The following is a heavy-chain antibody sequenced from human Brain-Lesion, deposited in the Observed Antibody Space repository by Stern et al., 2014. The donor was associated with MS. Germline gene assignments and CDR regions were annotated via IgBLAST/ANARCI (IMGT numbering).Heavy chain of an antibody. V-gene: IGHV4-39*01. CDR2: IYYSGNT. Sequence: VQLVESGPGLVKPSETLSLTCTVAGGSVSSTSYAWAWIRQPPGKGLEWIGTIYYSGNTYYSPFLKSRLTISLDTSNKQFSLQLSSVTAADTAVYYCAGEEDIRYCSGGSCTGNWFDPWGQGTLVTVSS. J-gene: IGHJ5*02. CDR1: GGSVSSTSYA. D-gene: IGHD2-15*01. CDR3: AGEEDIRYCSGGSCTGNWFDP.